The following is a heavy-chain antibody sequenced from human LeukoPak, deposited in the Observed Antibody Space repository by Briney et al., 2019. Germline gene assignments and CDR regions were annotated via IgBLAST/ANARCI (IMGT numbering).Heavy chain of an antibody. D-gene: IGHD3-22*01. Sequence: GGSLRLSCAASGFTFSNYGIHWVRQAPGKGLEWVAVISHDGSTEYYSDSVKGRFTVSRDNSKNTLYLQMNSLTAEDTAVYYCARKTYYYESSDFGWFDFWGQGTLVNVSS. CDR2: ISHDGSTE. J-gene: IGHJ5*01. V-gene: IGHV3-30*03. CDR1: GFTFSNYG. CDR3: ARKTYYYESSDFGWFDF.